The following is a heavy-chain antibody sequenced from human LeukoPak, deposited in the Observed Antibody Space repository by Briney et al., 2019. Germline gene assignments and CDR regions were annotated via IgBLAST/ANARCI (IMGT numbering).Heavy chain of an antibody. J-gene: IGHJ3*02. D-gene: IGHD6-13*01. CDR1: GGSISSYY. CDR2: INHSGST. CDR3: ATGIAAAEAPREDAFDI. V-gene: IGHV4-34*01. Sequence: SETLSLTCTVSGGSISSYYWSWIRQPPGKGLEWIGEINHSGSTNYNPSLKSRVTISVDTSKNQFSLKLSSVTAADTAVYYCATGIAAAEAPREDAFDIWGQGTMVTVSS.